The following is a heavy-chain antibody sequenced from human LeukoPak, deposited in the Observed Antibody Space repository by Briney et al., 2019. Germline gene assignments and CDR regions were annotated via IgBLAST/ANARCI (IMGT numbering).Heavy chain of an antibody. CDR3: VRSPYSVKVGRGLGY. CDR1: GGSFSGYY. D-gene: IGHD3-16*01. V-gene: IGHV4-34*01. Sequence: PSETLSLTCAVYGGSFSGYYWSWIRQPPGRGLEWIGHIYYRGITYYRPSLKSRVSISVDTSENQFSLNLSSGTAADTAVCYCVRSPYSVKVGRGLGYWGQGTLVTVSS. CDR2: IYYRGIT. J-gene: IGHJ4*02.